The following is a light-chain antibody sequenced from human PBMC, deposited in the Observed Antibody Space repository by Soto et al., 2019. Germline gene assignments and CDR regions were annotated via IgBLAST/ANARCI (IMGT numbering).Light chain of an antibody. J-gene: IGKJ2*01. CDR3: QQAKSLPYT. V-gene: IGKV1-12*01. Sequence: DIQMTKSPSSVSVSVGDRVIITCRASKDIDRWLAWYQQRPGKAPKLLLYGAFNLQSGVPSRFSGSGSGTDYTLTISSLQPEDFATYYCQQAKSLPYTFGQGTKLEIK. CDR2: GAF. CDR1: KDIDRW.